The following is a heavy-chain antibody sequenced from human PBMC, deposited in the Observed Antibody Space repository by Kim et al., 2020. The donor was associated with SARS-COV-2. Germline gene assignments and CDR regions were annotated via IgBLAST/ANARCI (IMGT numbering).Heavy chain of an antibody. D-gene: IGHD3-16*02. Sequence: ASVKVSCKASGYTFTNYVISWVRQAPGQGLEWMGWINTDTGNPTYAQAFTGRFVSSVDTSVSTTYLQISSLKAEDTALYYCARVIWGSYRYTDSWGQGTLVTVSS. CDR1: GYTFTNYV. CDR2: INTDTGNP. J-gene: IGHJ4*02. V-gene: IGHV7-4-1*02. CDR3: ARVIWGSYRYTDS.